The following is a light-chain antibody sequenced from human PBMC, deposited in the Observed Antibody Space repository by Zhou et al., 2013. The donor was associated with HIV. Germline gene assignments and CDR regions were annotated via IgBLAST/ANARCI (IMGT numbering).Light chain of an antibody. CDR2: AAS. CDR1: QSISSY. Sequence: DIQMTQSPSSLSASVGDRVTITCRASQSISSYLNWYQQKPGKAPKLLIYAASTLQSGVPSRFSGSGSGTDFTLTISNLQPEDFATYYCQQSYSTLWTFGQGTKVSIK. J-gene: IGKJ1*01. V-gene: IGKV1-39*01. CDR3: QQSYSTLWT.